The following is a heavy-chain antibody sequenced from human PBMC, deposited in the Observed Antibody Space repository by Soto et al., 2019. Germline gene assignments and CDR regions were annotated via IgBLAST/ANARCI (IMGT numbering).Heavy chain of an antibody. D-gene: IGHD1-26*01. CDR3: VRVGVGIGNHFDS. J-gene: IGHJ4*02. CDR1: NGSISGFY. Sequence: ETLSLTCSVSNGSISGFYWTWMRQPPGKILEWIGYIHYSGRTDYNPSLTSRATMSVDTSKNQFSLNLKSITAADTAVYYCVRVGVGIGNHFDSWGRGTLVTVSS. CDR2: IHYSGRT. V-gene: IGHV4-59*12.